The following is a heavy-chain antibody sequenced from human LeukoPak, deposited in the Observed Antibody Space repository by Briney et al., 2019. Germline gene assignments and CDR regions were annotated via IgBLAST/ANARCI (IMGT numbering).Heavy chain of an antibody. Sequence: SETLSLTCTVSGGSLNSYYWSWIRQLPGKGLEWIGFITHSGGTDFDSSLGGRVTISVDTSKNQFSLRLTSMTAADTAVYFCARGRISNWGFEGTLFDAWGQGVLVTVSS. CDR1: GGSLNSYY. D-gene: IGHD7-27*01. J-gene: IGHJ4*02. CDR3: ARGRISNWGFEGTLFDA. V-gene: IGHV4-59*01. CDR2: ITHSGGT.